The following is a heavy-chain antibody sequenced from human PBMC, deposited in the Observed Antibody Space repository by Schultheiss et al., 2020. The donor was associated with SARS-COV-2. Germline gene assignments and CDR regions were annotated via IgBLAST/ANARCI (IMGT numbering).Heavy chain of an antibody. D-gene: IGHD2-15*01. V-gene: IGHV4-39*07. CDR1: GGSISSGSYY. Sequence: SETLSLTCTVSGGSISSGSYYWSWIRQPPGKGLEWIGDISHSGSTNYSPSLKSRVTISVDTSKNQFSLRLSSVTAADTAVYSCARVNRYCSGGSCYRKNYFDSWGQGTLVTVSS. J-gene: IGHJ4*02. CDR2: ISHSGST. CDR3: ARVNRYCSGGSCYRKNYFDS.